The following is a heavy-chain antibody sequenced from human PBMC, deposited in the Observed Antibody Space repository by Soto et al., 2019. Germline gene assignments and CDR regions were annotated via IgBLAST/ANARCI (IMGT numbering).Heavy chain of an antibody. D-gene: IGHD4-17*01. CDR2: IDRDGRDK. Sequence: EMQLVESGGGLVQPGGSLRLACLVSGFTFNSHWMGWVRQSPGKGLEWVANIDRDGRDKYYVDSVKGRFTLSRDNAKNSVFLQMNSLRVEDTAMYYCARHGYFTFDYWGLGTLVTVSS. V-gene: IGHV3-7*04. J-gene: IGHJ4*02. CDR1: GFTFNSHW. CDR3: ARHGYFTFDY.